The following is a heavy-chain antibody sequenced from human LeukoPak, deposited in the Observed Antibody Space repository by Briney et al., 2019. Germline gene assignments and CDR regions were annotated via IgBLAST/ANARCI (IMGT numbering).Heavy chain of an antibody. CDR1: GVTFSYYA. Sequence: GGSLRLSCVASGVTFSYYAMHWVRQAPGRGLEWVAVISHDGGNKNSADSVKGRFTISRDNSKNTLYLQMDSLRAEDTAVYYCARDQSRGSMTYTTPGYYYHYGVDVWGQGTTVTVSS. CDR2: ISHDGGNK. V-gene: IGHV3-30-3*01. J-gene: IGHJ6*02. D-gene: IGHD3-16*01. CDR3: ARDQSRGSMTYTTPGYYYHYGVDV.